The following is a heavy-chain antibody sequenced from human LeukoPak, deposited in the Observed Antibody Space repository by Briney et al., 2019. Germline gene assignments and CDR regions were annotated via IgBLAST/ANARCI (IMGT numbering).Heavy chain of an antibody. CDR1: GFTFDDYA. CDR2: ISWNSGSI. CDR3: ARLSLQQLGDAFDI. D-gene: IGHD6-13*01. J-gene: IGHJ3*02. Sequence: GRSLRLSCAASGFTFDDYAMHWVRQAPGKGLEWVSGISWNSGSIGYADSVKGRFTISRDNAKNSLYLQMNSLRAEDMALYYCARLSLQQLGDAFDIWGQGTMVTVSS. V-gene: IGHV3-9*03.